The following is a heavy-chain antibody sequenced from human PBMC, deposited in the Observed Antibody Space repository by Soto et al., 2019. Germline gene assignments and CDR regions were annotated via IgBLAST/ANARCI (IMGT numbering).Heavy chain of an antibody. D-gene: IGHD2-2*01. J-gene: IGHJ6*02. Sequence: QVQLQESGPGLVRPSGTLSLTCTVSGDSITNSNWWTWVRQPPGKGLEWIGEIFHSGSTNYNPSLKRRITIAVDKTKNQVVLKLRSVTAADTAGYYCVVAAEIYYYQGMDVWGQGTTVTVSS. CDR3: VVAAEIYYYQGMDV. CDR2: IFHSGST. V-gene: IGHV4-4*02. CDR1: GDSITNSNW.